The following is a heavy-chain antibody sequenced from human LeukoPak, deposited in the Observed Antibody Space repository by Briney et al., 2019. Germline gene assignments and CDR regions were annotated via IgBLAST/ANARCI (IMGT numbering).Heavy chain of an antibody. CDR2: IYYSGST. Sequence: SETLSLTCTVSGGSISSYYWSWIRQPPGKGLEWIGYIYYSGSTNYNPSLKSRVTISVDTSKNQFSLKLSSVTAADTAVYYCARARSGWYVDDAFDIWGQGTMVTVSS. CDR1: GGSISSYY. D-gene: IGHD6-19*01. V-gene: IGHV4-59*08. CDR3: ARARSGWYVDDAFDI. J-gene: IGHJ3*02.